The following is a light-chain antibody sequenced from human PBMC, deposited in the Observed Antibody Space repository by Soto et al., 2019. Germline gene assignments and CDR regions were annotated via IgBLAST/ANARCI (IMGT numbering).Light chain of an antibody. CDR3: QQYNEWPPLT. J-gene: IGKJ4*01. Sequence: EIVMTQSPATLSVSPVERATLSCMASQSVSGNLAWYQQKPGQAPRLLIYDTSTRATDIPARFSGSGSGTEFTLTISNLQSEDFAVYYCQQYNEWPPLTFGGGTKVDIK. V-gene: IGKV3-15*01. CDR1: QSVSGN. CDR2: DTS.